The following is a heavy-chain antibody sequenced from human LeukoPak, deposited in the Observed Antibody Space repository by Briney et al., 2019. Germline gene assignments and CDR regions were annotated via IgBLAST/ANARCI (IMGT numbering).Heavy chain of an antibody. CDR3: ARASANNYGLFDY. CDR2: ISPDGSTT. Sequence: GGSLRLSCAASEFTLSGYWMHWFRRAPAKGLLWVSRISPDGSTTNYADSVRGRFTISRDNAKNTLYLQMSSVRADDTAVYYCARASANNYGLFDYWGQGTMVTVCS. J-gene: IGHJ4*02. CDR1: EFTLSGYW. D-gene: IGHD5-18*01. V-gene: IGHV3-74*01.